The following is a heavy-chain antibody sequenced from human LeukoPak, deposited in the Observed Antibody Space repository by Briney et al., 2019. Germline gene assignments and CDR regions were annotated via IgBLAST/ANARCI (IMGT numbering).Heavy chain of an antibody. V-gene: IGHV3-21*01. CDR2: ITSSSDYI. J-gene: IGHJ4*02. Sequence: GGSLRLSCAASGFTFSASGMNWVRQAPGKGLEWVSSITSSSDYIYYADSLKGRFTISRDNAKNSLYLQMNSLRAEDTAVYYCARGYCSSSTCSIDYWGQGTLVTVSS. CDR1: GFTFSASG. CDR3: ARGYCSSSTCSIDY. D-gene: IGHD2-2*01.